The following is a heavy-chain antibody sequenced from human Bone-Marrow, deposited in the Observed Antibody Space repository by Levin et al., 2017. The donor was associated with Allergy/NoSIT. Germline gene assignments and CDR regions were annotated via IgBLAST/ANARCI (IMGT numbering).Heavy chain of an antibody. CDR2: IIPIFGTA. V-gene: IGHV1-69*13. CDR3: ARPTHAAKNMGGRGNAFDI. CDR1: GGTFSSYA. D-gene: IGHD4/OR15-4a*01. Sequence: ASVKVSCKASGGTFSSYAISWVRQAAGQGLEWMGGIIPIFGTANYAQKFQGRVTITADESTSTAYMELSSLRSEDTAVYYCARPTHAAKNMGGRGNAFDIWGQGTMVTVSS. J-gene: IGHJ3*02.